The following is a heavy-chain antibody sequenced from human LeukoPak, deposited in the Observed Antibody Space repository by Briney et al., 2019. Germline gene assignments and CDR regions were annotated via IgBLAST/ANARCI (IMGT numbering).Heavy chain of an antibody. CDR1: GFIFSSYS. CDR3: AKDRHIVVVTANDY. J-gene: IGHJ4*02. D-gene: IGHD2-21*02. CDR2: ISSNGDST. Sequence: GGSLRLSCTASGFIFSSYSMHWVRQAPGKGLEFVSAISSNGDSTFYANSVKARFTISRDTSKNTLYLQMRSLRAEDTAVYYCAKDRHIVVVTANDYWGQGTLVTVSS. V-gene: IGHV3-64*01.